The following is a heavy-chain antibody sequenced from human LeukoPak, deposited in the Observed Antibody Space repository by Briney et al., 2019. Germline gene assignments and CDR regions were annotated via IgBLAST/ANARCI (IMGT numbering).Heavy chain of an antibody. Sequence: GGSLRLSCAASGFTFSSYSMNWVRQAPGKGLEWVSSISSSSSYIYYADSVKGRFTISRDNAKDSLYLQMNSLRAEDTAVYYCARDGGTSPLAYWGQGTLVTVSS. V-gene: IGHV3-21*01. CDR3: ARDGGTSPLAY. CDR2: ISSSSSYI. D-gene: IGHD2-15*01. CDR1: GFTFSSYS. J-gene: IGHJ4*02.